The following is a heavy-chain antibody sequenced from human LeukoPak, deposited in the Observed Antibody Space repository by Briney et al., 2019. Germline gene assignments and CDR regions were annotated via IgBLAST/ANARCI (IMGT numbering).Heavy chain of an antibody. D-gene: IGHD3-10*01. Sequence: PGGSLRLSCAASGFAVNSRYMAWVRQAPGKGLAWLSIMYKSGSTEYADSVKGRFTISRDSSRNTLHLQMTSLRGEDTAVYYCARGDRGSYYGSGDEYFDVWGQGTRVTVAS. CDR1: GFAVNSRY. J-gene: IGHJ4*02. V-gene: IGHV3-53*01. CDR2: MYKSGST. CDR3: ARGDRGSYYGSGDEYFDV.